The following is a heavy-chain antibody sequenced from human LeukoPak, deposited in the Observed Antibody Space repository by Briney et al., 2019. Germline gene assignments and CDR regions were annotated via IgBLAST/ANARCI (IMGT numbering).Heavy chain of an antibody. J-gene: IGHJ4*02. CDR1: GFTFSDYY. Sequence: GGSLRLSCAASGFTFSDYYMSWIRQAPGKGLEWVSYISSSSSYTNYADSVKGRFTISRDNAKNSLYLQMNSLRAGDTAVYYCAREDIRLDYFDYWGQGTLVTVSS. D-gene: IGHD6-19*01. CDR3: AREDIRLDYFDY. CDR2: ISSSSSYT. V-gene: IGHV3-11*06.